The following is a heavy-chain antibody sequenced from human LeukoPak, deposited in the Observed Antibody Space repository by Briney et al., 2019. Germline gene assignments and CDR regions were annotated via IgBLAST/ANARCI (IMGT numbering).Heavy chain of an antibody. D-gene: IGHD2-15*01. V-gene: IGHV4-61*05. CDR1: GNSIRSSSYY. J-gene: IGHJ4*02. CDR3: ARGGWNKFDY. CDR2: IFYSGTT. Sequence: SETLSLTCTVSGNSIRSSSYYWGWSRQPPGKGLEWIGFIFYSGTTNYNPSLKSRVTISVDTSKNQFSLKLSSVTAADTAVYYCARGGWNKFDYWGQGTLVTVSS.